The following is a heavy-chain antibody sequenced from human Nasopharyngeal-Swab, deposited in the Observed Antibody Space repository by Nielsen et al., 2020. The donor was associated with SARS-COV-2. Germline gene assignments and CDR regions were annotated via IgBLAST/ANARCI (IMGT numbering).Heavy chain of an antibody. CDR1: GFTVSSNY. D-gene: IGHD4-17*01. J-gene: IGHJ4*02. V-gene: IGHV3-66*02. CDR3: VRDGDYTLDY. CDR2: IYSGGST. Sequence: GESLKISCAASGFTVSSNYMSWVRQAPGKGLEWVSVIYSGGSTYYADSVKGRFTISRDNSKNTLYLQMNSLRAEDTAVYYCVRDGDYTLDYWGQGTLVTVSS.